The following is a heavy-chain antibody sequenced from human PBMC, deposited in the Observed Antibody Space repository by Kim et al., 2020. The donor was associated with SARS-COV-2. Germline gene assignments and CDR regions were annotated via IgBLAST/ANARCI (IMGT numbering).Heavy chain of an antibody. V-gene: IGHV1-69*13. CDR1: GGTFSNDG. D-gene: IGHD3-10*01. CDR3: AREVGGSGMAWLDP. CDR2: IIPIFGTA. Sequence: SVKVSCKASGGTFSNDGITWVRQAPGQGLEWMGGIIPIFGTAYYAQKFQGRVTITADESTATSYMELSSLRSEDTAMFYCAREVGGSGMAWLDPWGQGTLVTVSS. J-gene: IGHJ5*02.